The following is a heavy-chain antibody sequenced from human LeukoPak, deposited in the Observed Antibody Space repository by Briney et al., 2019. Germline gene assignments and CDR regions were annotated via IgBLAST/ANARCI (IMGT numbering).Heavy chain of an antibody. CDR1: GYTFTSYD. D-gene: IGHD3-16*01. Sequence: GAPVKVSCKASGYTFTSYDINWVRQATGQGLEWMGWMNPNSGNTGYAQKFQGRVTMTRNTSISTAYMELSSLRSEDTAVYYCARGRGKIHYYYGMDVWGQGTTVTVSS. CDR2: MNPNSGNT. J-gene: IGHJ6*02. V-gene: IGHV1-8*01. CDR3: ARGRGKIHYYYGMDV.